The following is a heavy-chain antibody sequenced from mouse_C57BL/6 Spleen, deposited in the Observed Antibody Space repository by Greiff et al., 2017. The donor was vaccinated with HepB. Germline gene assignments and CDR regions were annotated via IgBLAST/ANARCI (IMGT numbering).Heavy chain of an antibody. CDR1: GFTFSSYA. Sequence: EVMLVESGEGLVKPGGSLKLSCAASGFTFSSYAMSWVRQTPEKRLEWVAYISSGGDYIYYADTVKGRFTISRDNARNTLYLQMSSLKSEDTAMYYCTRDRHYYGSSYYFDYWGQGTTLTVSS. CDR3: TRDRHYYGSSYYFDY. J-gene: IGHJ2*01. D-gene: IGHD1-1*01. CDR2: ISSGGDYI. V-gene: IGHV5-9-1*02.